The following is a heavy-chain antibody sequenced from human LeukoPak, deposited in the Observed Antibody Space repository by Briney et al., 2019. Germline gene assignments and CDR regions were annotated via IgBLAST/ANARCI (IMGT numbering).Heavy chain of an antibody. V-gene: IGHV3-53*01. Sequence: QPGGSLRLSCAVSGFSVTNNYMSWVRQAPGKGLEWVSVFYVGGATYYADSVKGRFTISRDNAKNSLYLQMNSLRDEDTAVYYCARDIVVVPAAMQGEFDYWGQGTLVTVSS. CDR1: GFSVTNNY. J-gene: IGHJ4*02. D-gene: IGHD2-2*01. CDR2: FYVGGAT. CDR3: ARDIVVVPAAMQGEFDY.